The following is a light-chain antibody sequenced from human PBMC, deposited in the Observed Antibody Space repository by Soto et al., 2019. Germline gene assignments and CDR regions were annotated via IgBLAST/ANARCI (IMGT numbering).Light chain of an antibody. CDR1: QSISSY. Sequence: DIQMTQSPSSLSASIGDRVTITCRASQSISSYLNWYQQKPGKAPKLLIYAASSLQSGVPSRFSGSGSGTDFTLTICSLQPEDFATYYCQQSYSTPGFTFGPGTKVDIK. CDR3: QQSYSTPGFT. V-gene: IGKV1-39*01. CDR2: AAS. J-gene: IGKJ3*01.